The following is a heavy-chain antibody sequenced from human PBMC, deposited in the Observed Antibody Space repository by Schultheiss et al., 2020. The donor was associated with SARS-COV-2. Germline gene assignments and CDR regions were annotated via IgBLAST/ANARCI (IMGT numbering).Heavy chain of an antibody. CDR1: GFSLSDAKMG. J-gene: IGHJ3*02. D-gene: IGHD1-26*01. Sequence: SGPTLVKPTETLTLTCTVSGFSLSDAKMGVSWIRQPPGEALQWLAHVSSNDEKSYRPSLRRRLTISRDTSKSQVVLTMTSMDPVDTATYYCARIQGDSSGSYYVGAFDIWGQGTMVTVSS. CDR3: ARIQGDSSGSYYVGAFDI. V-gene: IGHV2-26*01. CDR2: VSSNDEK.